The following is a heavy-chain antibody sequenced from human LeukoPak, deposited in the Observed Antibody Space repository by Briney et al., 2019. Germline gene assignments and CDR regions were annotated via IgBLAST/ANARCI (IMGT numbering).Heavy chain of an antibody. CDR3: ARGGIVHGDYTVQGLNYFDY. D-gene: IGHD4-17*01. CDR1: GYTFTDYY. CDR2: VNPNSGGT. Sequence: GASVKVSCKASGYTFTDYYMHWVRQAPGQGLEWMGWVNPNSGGTNYALKFQGWVTMTRDTSSSTAYMELSRLTSDDTAVYYCARGGIVHGDYTVQGLNYFDYWGQGTLVTVSS. J-gene: IGHJ4*02. V-gene: IGHV1-2*04.